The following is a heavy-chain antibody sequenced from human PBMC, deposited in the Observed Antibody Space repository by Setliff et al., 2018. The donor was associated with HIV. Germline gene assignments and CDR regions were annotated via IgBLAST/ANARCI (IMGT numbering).Heavy chain of an antibody. CDR2: FYHRGST. D-gene: IGHD3-3*01. CDR1: GYSVSSGYY. V-gene: IGHV4-38-2*01. J-gene: IGHJ4*02. CDR3: VSGPLSGYGYYFDY. Sequence: SETLSLTCAVSGYSVSSGYYWGWIRQPPGKGLEWIGSFYHRGSTFYNPSLKSRVTISLDTSKNQFSLKLRSVTAADTAVYYCVSGPLSGYGYYFDYWGQGALVTVSS.